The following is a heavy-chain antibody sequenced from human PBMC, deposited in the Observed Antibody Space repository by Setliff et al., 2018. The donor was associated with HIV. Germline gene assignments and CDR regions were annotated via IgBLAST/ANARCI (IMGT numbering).Heavy chain of an antibody. D-gene: IGHD5-18*01. CDR3: ARDTAYSFDY. J-gene: IGHJ4*02. CDR2: INPDRRQR. CDR1: GFTFTTYW. V-gene: IGHV3-7*01. Sequence: PGGSLRFSCAVSGFTFTTYWMTWVRQAPGKGLEWVANINPDRRQRNYADSVKGRFTISRDNADNSLYLQVNSLRAEDTAVYYCARDTAYSFDYWGQGTLVTVSS.